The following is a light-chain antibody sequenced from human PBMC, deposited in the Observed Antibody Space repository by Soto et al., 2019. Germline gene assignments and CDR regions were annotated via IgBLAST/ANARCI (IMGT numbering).Light chain of an antibody. J-gene: IGKJ1*01. CDR2: KAS. V-gene: IGKV1-5*03. CDR1: QSISSW. Sequence: DIQMTQSPSTLSASVGDRVTITCRASQSISSWLAWYQQKPGKAPKLLIYKASSLEGGVPSRFSGSGSGTEFTLIISSLQPDDFATYYCQQYNSTFSQGTKVEI. CDR3: QQYNST.